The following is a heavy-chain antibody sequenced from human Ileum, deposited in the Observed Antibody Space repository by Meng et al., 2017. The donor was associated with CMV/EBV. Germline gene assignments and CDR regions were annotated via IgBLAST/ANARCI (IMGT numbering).Heavy chain of an antibody. CDR1: FSFSTYI. Sequence: FSFSTYIINWLRQAPGKRLHCLSSISNDGSYKYSADSLQGRFAISRDNAKNSLSLQMNSLRAEDTAVYYCAKGTGIYNYVSFDYWGQGTLVTVSS. CDR3: AKGTGIYNYVSFDY. J-gene: IGHJ4*02. D-gene: IGHD5-18*01. V-gene: IGHV3-21*01. CDR2: ISNDGSYK.